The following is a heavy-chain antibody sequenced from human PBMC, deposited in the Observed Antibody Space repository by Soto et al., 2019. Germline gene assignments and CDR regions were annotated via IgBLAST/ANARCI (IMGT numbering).Heavy chain of an antibody. Sequence: VGSLRLSCAASGFTFSSYGMHWVRQAPGKGLEWVAVIWYDGSNKYYADSVKGRFTISRDNSKNTLYLQMNSLRAEDTAVYYCARDTPGYCSSTSCLGGMDVWGQGTTVTVSS. CDR1: GFTFSSYG. J-gene: IGHJ6*02. V-gene: IGHV3-33*01. CDR3: ARDTPGYCSSTSCLGGMDV. CDR2: IWYDGSNK. D-gene: IGHD2-2*01.